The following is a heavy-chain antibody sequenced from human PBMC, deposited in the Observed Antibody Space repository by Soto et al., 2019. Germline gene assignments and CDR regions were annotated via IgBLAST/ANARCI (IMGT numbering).Heavy chain of an antibody. CDR2: IYHSGST. V-gene: IGHV4-4*02. J-gene: IGHJ4*02. D-gene: IGHD5-18*01. CDR3: ARWGDWMQQVL. CDR1: GGSIRSNKW. Sequence: QVQLQEAGPGLVKPSGTVSLTCGVSGGSIRSNKWWRWVRQPLGKGLEWIGEIYHSGSTNYNPSLKSRVTISLDKSKNQFFLKLNSVTAADTAVDYCARWGDWMQQVLWGQGTLVTVSS.